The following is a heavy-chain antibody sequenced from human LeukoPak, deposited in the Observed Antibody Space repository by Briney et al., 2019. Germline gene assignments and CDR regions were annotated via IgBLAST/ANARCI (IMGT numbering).Heavy chain of an antibody. V-gene: IGHV1-69*05. CDR1: GGTFSSYA. CDR2: IIPIFGTA. CDR3: ARARIAAAVWVFWFDP. D-gene: IGHD6-13*01. J-gene: IGHJ5*02. Sequence: SVTVSCKASGGTFSSYAISWVRQAPGQGLEWMGGIIPIFGTANYAQKFQGRVTITTDESTSTAYMELSSLRSEDTAVYYCARARIAAAVWVFWFDPWGQGTLVTVSS.